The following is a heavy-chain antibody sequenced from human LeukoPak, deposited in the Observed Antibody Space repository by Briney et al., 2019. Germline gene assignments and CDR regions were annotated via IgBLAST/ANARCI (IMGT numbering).Heavy chain of an antibody. CDR2: ISSSSSYI. CDR1: GFTFSSYS. J-gene: IGHJ5*02. V-gene: IGHV3-21*01. Sequence: GGSLRLSCAASGFTFSSYSMNWVRQAPGKGLEWVSSISSSSSYIYYADSVKGRLTISRDNAKNSLYLQMNSLRAEDTAVYYCARGGSSDIPSGWFDPWGQGTLVTVSS. D-gene: IGHD2-2*01. CDR3: ARGGSSDIPSGWFDP.